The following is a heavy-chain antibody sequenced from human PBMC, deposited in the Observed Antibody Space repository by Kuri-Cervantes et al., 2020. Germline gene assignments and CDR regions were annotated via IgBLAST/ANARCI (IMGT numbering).Heavy chain of an antibody. D-gene: IGHD3-22*01. Sequence: SQTLSLTCAVSGYSISSGYYWGWIRQPPGKGLEWIGSMYHSGSTYCNPSPKSRVTISVDTSKNQFSLKLSSVTAADTAVYYCARNYDSSGYTFDCWGQGTLVTVSS. V-gene: IGHV4-38-2*01. CDR1: GYSISSGYY. CDR3: ARNYDSSGYTFDC. J-gene: IGHJ4*02. CDR2: MYHSGST.